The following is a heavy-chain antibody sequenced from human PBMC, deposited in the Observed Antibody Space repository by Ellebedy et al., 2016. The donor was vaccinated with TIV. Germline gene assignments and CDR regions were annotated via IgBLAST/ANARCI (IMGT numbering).Heavy chain of an antibody. Sequence: GESLKISCAASGFTFSSYGMHWVRQAPGKGLEWVAVIWYDGSNKYYADSVKGRFTISRDNSKNTLYLQMNSLRAEDTAVYYCAREGDTAMAPPYYYYGMDVWGQGTTVTVSS. D-gene: IGHD5-18*01. CDR2: IWYDGSNK. CDR1: GFTFSSYG. CDR3: AREGDTAMAPPYYYYGMDV. J-gene: IGHJ6*02. V-gene: IGHV3-33*01.